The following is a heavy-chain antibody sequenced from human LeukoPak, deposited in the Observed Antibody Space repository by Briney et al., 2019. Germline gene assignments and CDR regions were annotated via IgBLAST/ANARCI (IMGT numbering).Heavy chain of an antibody. D-gene: IGHD2-15*01. CDR2: INHSGST. J-gene: IGHJ4*02. CDR3: AAVVAATGTDY. V-gene: IGHV4-39*07. CDR1: GGSISSGSYY. Sequence: KPSETLSLTCTVSGGSISSGSYYWSWIRQPPGKGLEWIGEINHSGSTNYNPSLKSRVTISVDTSKNQFSLKLSSVTAADTAVYYCAAVVAATGTDYWGQGTLVTVSS.